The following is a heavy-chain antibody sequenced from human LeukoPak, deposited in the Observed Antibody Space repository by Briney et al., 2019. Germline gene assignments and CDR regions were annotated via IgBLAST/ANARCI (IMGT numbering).Heavy chain of an antibody. CDR2: IYYSGST. CDR1: GGSISSYY. D-gene: IGHD4-23*01. Sequence: PSETLSLTCTVSGGSISSYYWSWIRQSPGKGLEWIGFIYYSGSTNYNPSLKSRVTISLDTSKNQFSLKLSSVTTADTAVYYCARSVVTLYWYFDLWGRGTLVTVSS. CDR3: ARSVVTLYWYFDL. J-gene: IGHJ2*01. V-gene: IGHV4-59*01.